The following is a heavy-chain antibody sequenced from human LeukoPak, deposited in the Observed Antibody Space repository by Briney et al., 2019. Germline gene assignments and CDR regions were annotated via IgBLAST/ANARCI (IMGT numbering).Heavy chain of an antibody. CDR2: IRSKAFGGTP. CDR1: GFTFDDYA. J-gene: IGHJ4*02. V-gene: IGHV3-49*03. Sequence: HSGRSLRLSCSASGFTFDDYAVSWFRQAPGKDLEWVGFIRSKAFGGTPEYAASVRGRFTISRDDSKSIAYLQVNSLKTEDTAVYYCTRNTVTVHFDYWSQGTLVTVSS. D-gene: IGHD4-17*01. CDR3: TRNTVTVHFDY.